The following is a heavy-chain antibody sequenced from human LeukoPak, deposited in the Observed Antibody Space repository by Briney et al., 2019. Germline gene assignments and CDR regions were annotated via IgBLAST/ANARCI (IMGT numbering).Heavy chain of an antibody. J-gene: IGHJ4*02. CDR1: GFTFSSYW. CDR3: ARVQWELRGVGSYFEY. CDR2: IKQDGSEK. Sequence: GSLRLSCVVSGFTFSSYWMSWVRQAPGKGLEWVANIKQDGSEKYYVDSVKGRSTMSRDNAKNSLYLQMNSLRAEDTAVCYCARVQWELRGVGSYFEYWGQGALVTVSS. V-gene: IGHV3-7*01. D-gene: IGHD1-26*01.